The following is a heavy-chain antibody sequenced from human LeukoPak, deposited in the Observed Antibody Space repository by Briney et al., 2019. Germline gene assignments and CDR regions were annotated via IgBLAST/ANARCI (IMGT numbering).Heavy chain of an antibody. CDR3: ARVVVRGVTGGVGY. Sequence: ASVKVSCKASGYTFTSYDINWVRQATGQGLEWMGWVNPNSGNTGYAQKFQGRVTMTRNTSISTAYMELSSLRSEDTAVYYCARVVVRGVTGGVGYWGQGTLVTVSS. D-gene: IGHD3-10*01. CDR1: GYTFTSYD. V-gene: IGHV1-8*01. CDR2: VNPNSGNT. J-gene: IGHJ4*02.